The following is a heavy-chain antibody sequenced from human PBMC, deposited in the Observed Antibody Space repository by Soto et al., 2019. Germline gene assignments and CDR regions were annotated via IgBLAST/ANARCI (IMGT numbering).Heavy chain of an antibody. CDR3: ARELHYDYVWGSYRTRYFDY. V-gene: IGHV4-59*01. CDR1: GGSISSYY. J-gene: IGHJ4*02. Sequence: SETLSLTCTVSGGSISSYYWSWIRQPPGKGLEWIGYIYYSGSTNYNPSLKSRVTISVDTSKNQFSLKLSSVTAADTAVYYCARELHYDYVWGSYRTRYFDYWGQGTLVTVSS. CDR2: IYYSGST. D-gene: IGHD3-16*02.